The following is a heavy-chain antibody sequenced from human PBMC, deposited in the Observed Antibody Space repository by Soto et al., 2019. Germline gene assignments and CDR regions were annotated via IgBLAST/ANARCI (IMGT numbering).Heavy chain of an antibody. V-gene: IGHV4-30-2*01. J-gene: IGHJ5*02. CDR2: IYHSGST. CDR1: GGSISSGGYS. Sequence: QLQLQESGSGLVKPSQTLSLTCSFSGGSISSGGYSWSWIRQPPGKGLEWIVYIYHSGSTYYNPSLKSRVTLSVEMSKNQFSLKLSSVTAADTAVYYCARAKSLFDPWGKGTLVTVSS. CDR3: ARAKSLFDP.